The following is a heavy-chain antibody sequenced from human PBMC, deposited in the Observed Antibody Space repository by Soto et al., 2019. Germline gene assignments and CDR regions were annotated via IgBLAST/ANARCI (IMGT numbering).Heavy chain of an antibody. Sequence: SETLSLTCTVSGGSISSGGYYWSWIRQHPGKGLEWIGYIYYSGSTYYDPSLKSRVTISVGTSKNQFSLKLSSVTAADTAVYYCASKLARRGYSYGVDYWGQGTLVTVSS. CDR2: IYYSGST. D-gene: IGHD5-18*01. CDR1: GGSISSGGYY. J-gene: IGHJ4*02. CDR3: ASKLARRGYSYGVDY. V-gene: IGHV4-31*03.